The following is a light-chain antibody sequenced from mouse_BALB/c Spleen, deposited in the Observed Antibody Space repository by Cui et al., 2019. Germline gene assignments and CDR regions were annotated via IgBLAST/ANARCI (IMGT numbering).Light chain of an antibody. CDR2: RAN. Sequence: DIQMTQSPSSMYASLGERVTITCKASQDINSYLSWFQQKPGKSPKTLIYRANRLVDGVPSRFSGSGSGQDYSLTISSLEYEDMGIYYCLQYDEFPWTFGGGTKLEIK. J-gene: IGKJ1*01. CDR1: QDINSY. CDR3: LQYDEFPWT. V-gene: IGKV14-111*01.